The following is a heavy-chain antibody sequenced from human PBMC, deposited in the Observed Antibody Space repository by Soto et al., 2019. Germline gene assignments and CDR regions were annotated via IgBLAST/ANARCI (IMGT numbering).Heavy chain of an antibody. CDR3: AKEARTPAAIGEYYHYYGMDV. CDR1: GFTFSSYG. CDR2: ISYDGSNN. D-gene: IGHD2-2*02. J-gene: IGHJ6*02. V-gene: IGHV3-30*18. Sequence: QVQLVESGGGVVQPGRSLRLSCAASGFTFSSYGMHWVRQAPGRGLEWVAVISYDGSNNYYADSVKCRFTISRDNSKNTLYLQMNSLRAEDTAVYYCAKEARTPAAIGEYYHYYGMDVWGQGTTVTVSS.